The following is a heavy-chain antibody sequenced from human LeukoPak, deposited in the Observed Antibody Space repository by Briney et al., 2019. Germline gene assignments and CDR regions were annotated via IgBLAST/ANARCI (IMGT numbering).Heavy chain of an antibody. J-gene: IGHJ4*02. D-gene: IGHD5-18*01. CDR3: ARQGGLWLRAPFDY. CDR1: GGSISTSSYY. CDR2: MYYSGST. V-gene: IGHV4-39*01. Sequence: PSETLSLTCTLSGGSISTSSYYWGWIRQPPGKGLEWIGSMYYSGSTYYNPSLQSRVTISVDTSKNQFSLRLTSVTAADTAVYYCARQGGLWLRAPFDYWGQGTLVTVSS.